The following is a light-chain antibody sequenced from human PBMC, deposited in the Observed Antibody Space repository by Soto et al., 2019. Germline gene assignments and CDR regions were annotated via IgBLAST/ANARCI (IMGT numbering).Light chain of an antibody. CDR1: SSDVGGYNY. CDR3: SSYTTSNTRQIV. J-gene: IGLJ1*01. Sequence: QSAXTQPASVSGSPGQSITISCTGTSSDVGGYNYVSWYQHHPGKAPKLMIYDVSNRPSGVSNRFSGSKSGNTASLTISGLQPEDEADYYCSSYTTSNTRQIVFGTGTKVTVL. CDR2: DVS. V-gene: IGLV2-14*03.